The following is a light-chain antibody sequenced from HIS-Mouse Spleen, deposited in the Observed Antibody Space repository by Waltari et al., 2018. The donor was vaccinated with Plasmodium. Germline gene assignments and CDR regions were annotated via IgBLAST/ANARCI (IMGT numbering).Light chain of an antibody. J-gene: IGLJ3*02. CDR2: EDS. CDR3: YSTDSSGNHRV. Sequence: SYELTQQPSVSVSPGQTARITCSGDAFPTKYAYWYQQKSGQAPVLVIYEDSKRPSGIPERFSGSSSGTMATLTISGAQVEDEADYYCYSTDSSGNHRVFGGGTKLTVL. V-gene: IGLV3-10*01. CDR1: AFPTKY.